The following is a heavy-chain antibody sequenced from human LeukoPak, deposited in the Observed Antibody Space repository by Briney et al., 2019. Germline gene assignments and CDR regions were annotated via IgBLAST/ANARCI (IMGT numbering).Heavy chain of an antibody. CDR1: GFTFSDYY. Sequence: PGGSLRLSCAASGFTFSDYYMSWIRQAPGKGLEWVSYISSSGSTIYYADSVKGRFTISRDNAKNSLYLQMNSLRAEDTAVYYCARDRGYDILTGCWYYFDYWGQGTLVTVSS. CDR2: ISSSGSTI. V-gene: IGHV3-11*01. D-gene: IGHD3-9*01. CDR3: ARDRGYDILTGCWYYFDY. J-gene: IGHJ4*02.